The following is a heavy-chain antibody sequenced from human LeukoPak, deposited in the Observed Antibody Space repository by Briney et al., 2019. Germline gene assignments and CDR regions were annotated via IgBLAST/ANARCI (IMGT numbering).Heavy chain of an antibody. CDR1: GGSISSYY. J-gene: IGHJ3*02. CDR2: IYYSGST. Sequence: SETLSLTCTVSGGSISSYYWSWIRQPPGKGLEWIGYIYYSGSTNYNPSLKSRVTISVDTSKNQFSLKLSSVTAADTAVYYCARVHAEVVDAFDIWGQGTMVTVSS. D-gene: IGHD2-15*01. CDR3: ARVHAEVVDAFDI. V-gene: IGHV4-59*01.